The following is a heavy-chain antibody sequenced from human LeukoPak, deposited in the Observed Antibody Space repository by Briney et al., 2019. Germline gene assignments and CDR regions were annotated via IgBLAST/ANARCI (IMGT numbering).Heavy chain of an antibody. V-gene: IGHV3-30*02. CDR1: GFTFSSYG. D-gene: IGHD7-27*01. Sequence: PGGSLRLSCAASGFTFSSYGMHWVRQAPGKGLEWVAFIRYDGSNKYYADSVKGRFTISRDNSKNTVYLQMNSLRVEDTAVYYCAKDSVGFTGDLYYFNYWGQGTLVTASS. CDR3: AKDSVGFTGDLYYFNY. CDR2: IRYDGSNK. J-gene: IGHJ4*02.